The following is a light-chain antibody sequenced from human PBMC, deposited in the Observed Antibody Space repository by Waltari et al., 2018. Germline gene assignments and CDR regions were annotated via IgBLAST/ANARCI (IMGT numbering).Light chain of an antibody. CDR2: KNN. CDR3: AAWDDSLSGLV. Sequence: QSVLTQPPSASGTPGQKVTIPCNGSSSTIGSNYLYWYQQLPGTAPKLLIFKNNQRPSGVPDRFSDSKSGTSASLAINGLRSEDEADYYCAAWDDSLSGLVLGGGTKVTVL. J-gene: IGLJ3*02. CDR1: SSTIGSNY. V-gene: IGLV1-47*01.